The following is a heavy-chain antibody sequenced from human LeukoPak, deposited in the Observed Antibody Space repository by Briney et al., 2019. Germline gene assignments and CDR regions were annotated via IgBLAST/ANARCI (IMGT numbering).Heavy chain of an antibody. D-gene: IGHD6-13*01. CDR2: ISGSGGST. CDR1: GFTFSSYA. V-gene: IGHV3-23*01. CDR3: AKDPVGTEGGSSSWYLFFDY. Sequence: GGSLRLSCAASGFTFSSYAMSWVRQAPGKGLEWVSAISGSGGSTYYADSVKGRFTISRDNSKNTLYLQMNSLRAEDTAVYFCAKDPVGTEGGSSSWYLFFDYWGQGTLVTVSS. J-gene: IGHJ4*02.